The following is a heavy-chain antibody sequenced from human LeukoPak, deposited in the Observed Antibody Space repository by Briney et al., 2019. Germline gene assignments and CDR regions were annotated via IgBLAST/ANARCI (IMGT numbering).Heavy chain of an antibody. CDR2: INHSGRT. Sequence: SETLSLTCAVYGGSFSDYFWGWIRQPPGKGLEWIGEINHSGRTYYNPSLKSRVTISVDTSKNQFSLNLSSVTAADTAVYYCARLESDGYNGGYWGQGTLVTVSS. V-gene: IGHV4-34*01. J-gene: IGHJ4*02. D-gene: IGHD5-24*01. CDR1: GGSFSDYF. CDR3: ARLESDGYNGGY.